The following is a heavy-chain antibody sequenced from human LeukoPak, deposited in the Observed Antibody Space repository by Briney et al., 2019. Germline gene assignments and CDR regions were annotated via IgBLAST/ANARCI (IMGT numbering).Heavy chain of an antibody. CDR1: GFTFDDYA. CDR3: AKDISTRQKYFQH. CDR2: ISMNVGSI. V-gene: IGHV3-9*01. Sequence: GGSLTLSCAASGFTFDDYAMHWVRQAPGKGLEWIAGISMNVGSIGYADSVKDRFTISRDNAKNALYLQMNSLRAEVTALYYCAKDISTRQKYFQHWGQGTLVNVSS. J-gene: IGHJ1*01.